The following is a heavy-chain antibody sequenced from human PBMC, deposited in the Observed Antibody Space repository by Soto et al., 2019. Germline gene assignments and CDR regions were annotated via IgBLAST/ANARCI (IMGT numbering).Heavy chain of an antibody. CDR2: IIPIFATP. Sequence: QVQLMQSGAEVRKPGSSVTVSCKASGGTFSSNPISWVRQAPGQGLEWMGGIIPIFATPHYARRFLDRATPPADRSTNTAYMELTGLTSEDTAIYYCARDLSAVKRFESFKYYRMDVWGQGTTVTVS. CDR1: GGTFSSNP. V-gene: IGHV1-69*06. D-gene: IGHD3-3*01. CDR3: ARDLSAVKRFESFKYYRMDV. J-gene: IGHJ6*02.